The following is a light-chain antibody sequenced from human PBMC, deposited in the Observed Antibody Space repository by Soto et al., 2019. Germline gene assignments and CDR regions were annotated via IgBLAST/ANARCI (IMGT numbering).Light chain of an antibody. CDR1: QSISSY. J-gene: IGKJ2*01. CDR2: AAS. V-gene: IGKV1-39*01. Sequence: DIQMTQSPSSLSASVGDRVTITCRASQSISSYLNWYQQKPGKAPKLVIYAASSLQSGVPARFSGSASGTDFTLTISSLQPEDFATYYCQQSYSTPYTFGQGTKLEIK. CDR3: QQSYSTPYT.